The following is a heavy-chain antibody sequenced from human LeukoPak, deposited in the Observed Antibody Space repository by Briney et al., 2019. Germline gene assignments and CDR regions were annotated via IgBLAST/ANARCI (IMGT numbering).Heavy chain of an antibody. V-gene: IGHV1-18*01. CDR3: ARVVVPAVIWGKWWFDP. D-gene: IGHD2-2*01. CDR2: ISAYNGNT. Sequence: ASVKVSCKASGYTFTSYGISWVRQAPGQGLEWMGWISAYNGNTNYAQKLQGRVTMTTDTSTSTAYMELRSLRSDDTAVYYCARVVVPAVIWGKWWFDPWGQGTLVTVSS. J-gene: IGHJ5*02. CDR1: GYTFTSYG.